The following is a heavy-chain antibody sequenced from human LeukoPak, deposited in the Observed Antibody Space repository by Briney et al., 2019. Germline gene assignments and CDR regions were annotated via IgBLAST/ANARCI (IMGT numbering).Heavy chain of an antibody. J-gene: IGHJ4*02. D-gene: IGHD3-10*01. Sequence: SETLSLTCTVSGGSISSSSYYWGWIRQPPGKGLEWIGSIYYSGSTYYNPSLKSRVTISVDTTKNQFSLKLSSVTAADTAVYYCARGTMVRGVIIPFDYWGQGTLVTVSS. CDR1: GGSISSSSYY. CDR3: ARGTMVRGVIIPFDY. CDR2: IYYSGST. V-gene: IGHV4-39*07.